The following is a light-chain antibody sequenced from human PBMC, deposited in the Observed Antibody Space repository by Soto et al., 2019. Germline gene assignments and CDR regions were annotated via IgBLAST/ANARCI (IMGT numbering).Light chain of an antibody. CDR1: SSNIGRNT. J-gene: IGLJ1*01. CDR2: SHN. Sequence: QAVVTQPPSASGTPGQRVTISCSGSSSNIGRNTVNWYQQLPGTAPKLLIYSHNQRPSGVPDRFSVSKSGTSASLAISGLQSEDEADYYCATWDDSLDGYVFGTGTKLTVL. V-gene: IGLV1-44*01. CDR3: ATWDDSLDGYV.